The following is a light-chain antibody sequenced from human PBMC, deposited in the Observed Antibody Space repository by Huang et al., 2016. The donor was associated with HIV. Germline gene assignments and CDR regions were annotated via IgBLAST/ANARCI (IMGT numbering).Light chain of an antibody. CDR3: QHYGSSAWT. V-gene: IGKV3-20*01. CDR2: GAS. J-gene: IGKJ1*01. CDR1: QTISNTY. Sequence: EIVLTQSPGTLSLSPGERGTLSCRAGQTISNTYLAWYQHKPGQAPRRLVYGASSRATGIPDRFSGSGSGTDFTLTISRLDPEDFAVYYCQHYGSSAWTFGQGTKVEIK.